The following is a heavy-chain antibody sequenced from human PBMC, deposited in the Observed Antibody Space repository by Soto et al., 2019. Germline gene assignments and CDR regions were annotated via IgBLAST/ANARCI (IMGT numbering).Heavy chain of an antibody. Sequence: SETLSLTCAVYGGSFSGYYWSWIRQPPGKGLEWIGEINHSGSTNYNPSLKSRVTISVDTSKNQFSLKLSSVTAADTAVYYCAGTARMGGSGSYYRSKGYYYYMDVWGKGTTVTGSS. J-gene: IGHJ6*03. CDR1: GGSFSGYY. CDR3: AGTARMGGSGSYYRSKGYYYYMDV. V-gene: IGHV4-34*01. D-gene: IGHD3-10*01. CDR2: INHSGST.